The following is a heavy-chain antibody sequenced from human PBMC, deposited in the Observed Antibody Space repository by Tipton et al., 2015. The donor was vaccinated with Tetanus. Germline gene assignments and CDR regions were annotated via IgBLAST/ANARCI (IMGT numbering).Heavy chain of an antibody. D-gene: IGHD3-3*01. Sequence: TLSLTCSVSRGPISSYYWSWIRQPAGKGLEWIGHISNGNPDYSGSLKSRVALSVDTSKNEVSLKLRSVTAADTGVYFCARANFDFSKKGPFDSWGQGILVIVSA. CDR1: RGPISSYY. CDR2: ISNGNP. CDR3: ARANFDFSKKGPFDS. V-gene: IGHV4-4*07. J-gene: IGHJ4*02.